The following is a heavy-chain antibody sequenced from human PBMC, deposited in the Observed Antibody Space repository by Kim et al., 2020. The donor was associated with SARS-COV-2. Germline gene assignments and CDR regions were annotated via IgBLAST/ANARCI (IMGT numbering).Heavy chain of an antibody. J-gene: IGHJ2*01. Sequence: VKGRFTISRDNAKNSLYLQMNSLRAEDTAVYYCARGGYFDWLVNYWYFDLWGRGTLVTVSS. CDR3: ARGGYFDWLVNYWYFDL. D-gene: IGHD3-9*01. V-gene: IGHV3-11*06.